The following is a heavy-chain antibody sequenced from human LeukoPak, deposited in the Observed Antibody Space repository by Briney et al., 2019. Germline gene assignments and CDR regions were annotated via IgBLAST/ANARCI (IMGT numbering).Heavy chain of an antibody. J-gene: IGHJ4*02. CDR2: IKQDGSEK. V-gene: IGHV3-7*01. CDR1: GFTFSNYW. CDR3: ARGSVTMI. Sequence: GGSLRLSCAASGFTFSNYWMTWVRQAPGKGLEWVANIKQDGSEKYYVDSVKGRFTISRDNAENSLYPQMNSLRAEDTAVYYCARGSVTMIWGQGTLVTVSS. D-gene: IGHD3-22*01.